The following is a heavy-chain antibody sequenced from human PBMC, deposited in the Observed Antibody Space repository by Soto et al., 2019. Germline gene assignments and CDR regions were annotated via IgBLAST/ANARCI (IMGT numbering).Heavy chain of an antibody. Sequence: ESGGALVQPGRSLRLSCAASGFTFDDYAMHWVRQPPGKGLEWVSGISWNSGSIDYADSVKGRFTISRDNAKNSLYLQMNSLRAEDTALYYCAKGPRDLDAFDIWGQGTMVTVSS. V-gene: IGHV3-9*01. CDR2: ISWNSGSI. CDR1: GFTFDDYA. J-gene: IGHJ3*02. CDR3: AKGPRDLDAFDI.